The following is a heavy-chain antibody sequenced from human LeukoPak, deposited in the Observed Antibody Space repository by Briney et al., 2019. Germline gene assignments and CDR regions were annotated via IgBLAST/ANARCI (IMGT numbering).Heavy chain of an antibody. CDR2: IKQDGSEK. Sequence: PGGSLRLSCAASGFTFSSYWMSWVRQAPGKGLEWVANIKQDGSEKYYVDSVKGRFTISRDNAKNSPYLQMNSLRAEDTAVYYCARGPLVVVAATPLADYWGQGTLVTVSS. D-gene: IGHD2-15*01. CDR1: GFTFSSYW. V-gene: IGHV3-7*01. J-gene: IGHJ4*02. CDR3: ARGPLVVVAATPLADY.